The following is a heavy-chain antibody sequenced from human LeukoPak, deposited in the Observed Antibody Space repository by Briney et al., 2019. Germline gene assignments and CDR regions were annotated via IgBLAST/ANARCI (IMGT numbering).Heavy chain of an antibody. CDR2: IYYSGST. J-gene: IGHJ3*02. CDR3: ARTILTGYYMGAFDI. CDR1: GGSFSGYY. Sequence: SETLSLTCAAYGGSFSGYYWSWIRQQPEQGLGWIGYIYYSGSTYYNPSLKSRVTISVDTSKNQFSLKLSSVTAADTAVYYCARTILTGYYMGAFDIWGQGTMVTVSS. V-gene: IGHV4-31*11. D-gene: IGHD3-9*01.